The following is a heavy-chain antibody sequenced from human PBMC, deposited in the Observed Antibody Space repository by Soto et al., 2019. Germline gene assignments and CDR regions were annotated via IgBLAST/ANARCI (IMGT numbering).Heavy chain of an antibody. D-gene: IGHD2-8*01. V-gene: IGHV1-3*01. CDR2: INAGNGNT. CDR3: ARPPFPGCINGVCYPCDH. J-gene: IGHJ4*02. Sequence: ASVKVSCKASGYTFTSYAMHWVRQAPGQRLEWMGWINAGNGNTKYSQKFQGRVTITRDTSTTTVYMELSSLRSEDTAVYYCARPPFPGCINGVCYPCDHWGQGTLVTVSS. CDR1: GYTFTSYA.